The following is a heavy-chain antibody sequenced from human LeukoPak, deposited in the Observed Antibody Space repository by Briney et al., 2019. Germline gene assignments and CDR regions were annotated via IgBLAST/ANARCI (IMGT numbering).Heavy chain of an antibody. V-gene: IGHV3-15*01. CDR3: TTAGNYYFSGKFDY. CDR1: GFTFSNAW. D-gene: IGHD3-10*01. CDR2: FKSKTDGGTT. Sequence: GGSLRLSCAASGFTFSNAWMSWVRQAPGKGLEWVGRFKSKTDGGTTDYAAPVKGRFTISRDDSKNTLYLQMNSLKTEDTAVYYCTTAGNYYFSGKFDYWGQGTLATVSS. J-gene: IGHJ4*02.